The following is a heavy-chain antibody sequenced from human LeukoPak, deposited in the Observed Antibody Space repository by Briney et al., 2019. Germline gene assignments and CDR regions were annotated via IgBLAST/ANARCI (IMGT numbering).Heavy chain of an antibody. CDR3: AIGLLVVPVPPLLDY. D-gene: IGHD2-2*01. CDR2: ISAYNGNT. V-gene: IGHV1-18*01. Sequence: GASVKVSCKPSGYPFTNFYIHWVRQAPGQGLEWMGWISAYNGNTNYAQKLQGRVTMTTDTSTSTAYMELRSLRSDDTAVYYCAIGLLVVPVPPLLDYWGQGTLVTVSS. J-gene: IGHJ4*02. CDR1: GYPFTNFY.